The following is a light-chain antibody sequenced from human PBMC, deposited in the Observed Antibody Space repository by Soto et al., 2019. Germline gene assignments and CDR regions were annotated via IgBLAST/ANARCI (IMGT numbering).Light chain of an antibody. V-gene: IGLV3-21*04. CDR1: NIGSKN. CDR3: QVWDNGSDHVI. J-gene: IGLJ2*01. CDR2: YDR. Sequence: SYELTQPPSVSVAPGKTASITCGGNNIGSKNVHWYQQKPGQAPLLVIYYDRDRPSGIPERFSGSNSGNTATLTISRIEAGDEAGYYCQVWDNGSDHVIFGGGTKLTVL.